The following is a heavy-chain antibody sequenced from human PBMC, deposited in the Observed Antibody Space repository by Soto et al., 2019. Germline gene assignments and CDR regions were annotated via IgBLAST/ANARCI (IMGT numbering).Heavy chain of an antibody. Sequence: GGSLRLSCTASGFTFGDYAMSWFRQAPGKGLEWVGFIRSKAYGGTTEYAASVKGRFTISRDDSKSIAYLQMNSLKTEDTAVYYCTRERETTDHYYGMDVWGQGTTVTVSS. CDR2: IRSKAYGGTT. V-gene: IGHV3-49*03. D-gene: IGHD4-17*01. CDR1: GFTFGDYA. J-gene: IGHJ6*02. CDR3: TRERETTDHYYGMDV.